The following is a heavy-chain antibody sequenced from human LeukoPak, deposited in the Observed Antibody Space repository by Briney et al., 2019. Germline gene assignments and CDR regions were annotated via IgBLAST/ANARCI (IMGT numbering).Heavy chain of an antibody. Sequence: GASVKVSCKASGGTFSSYAISWVRPAPGQGLEWMGRIIPILGIANYAQKFQGRVTITADKSTSTAYMELSSLRSEDTAVYYCARDAPTSSSWYYWGQGTLVTVSS. J-gene: IGHJ4*02. CDR3: ARDAPTSSSWYY. V-gene: IGHV1-69*04. CDR2: IIPILGIA. CDR1: GGTFSSYA. D-gene: IGHD6-13*01.